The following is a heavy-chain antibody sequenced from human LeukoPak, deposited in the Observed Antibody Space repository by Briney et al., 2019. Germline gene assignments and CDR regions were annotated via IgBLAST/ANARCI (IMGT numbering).Heavy chain of an antibody. CDR2: IKYDGSEK. J-gene: IGHJ4*01. Sequence: PGGSLRLSCAASGFSFSGYWVSWVRQAPGKGLEWVAHIKYDGSEKSYVDSVKGRFTISRDNAKNSLYLQMSSLRAEDTAVYYCARSNSFDYWGHGTLVTVSS. V-gene: IGHV3-7*01. CDR1: GFSFSGYW. D-gene: IGHD6-6*01. CDR3: ARSNSFDY.